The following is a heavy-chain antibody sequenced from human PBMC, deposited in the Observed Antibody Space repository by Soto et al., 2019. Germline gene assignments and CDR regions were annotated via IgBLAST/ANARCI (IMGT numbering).Heavy chain of an antibody. J-gene: IGHJ4*02. CDR2: IYHSGST. V-gene: IGHV4-4*02. Sequence: QVQLQESGPGLVKPSGTLSLTCAVSGGSISSSNWWSWVRQPPGKGLEWIGEIYHSGSTNYNPSLKSRVTISVDKFKNQFSLKLSSLNAADTAVYYCARRGIAAAGTLSAFDYWGQGTLVTVSS. CDR1: GGSISSSNW. D-gene: IGHD6-13*01. CDR3: ARRGIAAAGTLSAFDY.